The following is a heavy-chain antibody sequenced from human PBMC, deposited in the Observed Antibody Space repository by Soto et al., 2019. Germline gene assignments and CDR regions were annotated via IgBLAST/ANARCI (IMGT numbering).Heavy chain of an antibody. CDR1: IRSFRDYY. V-gene: IGHV4-34*01. Sequence: SETLSLACAVYIRSFRDYYWTWIREPPGKGLEFIGEINHSGTTHYNPSLKSRVTVSVDTSKNHFSLKMNSVTAADTAVYYCARSPKSTDFPYYFDFWGQGTLVTVSS. CDR3: ARSPKSTDFPYYFDF. D-gene: IGHD2-21*01. J-gene: IGHJ4*02. CDR2: INHSGTT.